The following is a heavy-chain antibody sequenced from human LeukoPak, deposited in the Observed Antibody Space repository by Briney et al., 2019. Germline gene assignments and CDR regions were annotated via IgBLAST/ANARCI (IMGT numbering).Heavy chain of an antibody. V-gene: IGHV1-2*02. J-gene: IGHJ6*01. CDR2: INPNNGGT. CDR1: GYTFTGYY. CDR3: ARSMFPYYYFRMDG. D-gene: IGHD3-10*02. Sequence: GASVKVSCKASGYTFTGYYMHWVRQAPGQGLEWMGWINPNNGGTNYAQKFQGRVTMTRDTFLSTAYMELGSLRSDDPAVYYCARSMFPYYYFRMDGWGRGRTVTDCS.